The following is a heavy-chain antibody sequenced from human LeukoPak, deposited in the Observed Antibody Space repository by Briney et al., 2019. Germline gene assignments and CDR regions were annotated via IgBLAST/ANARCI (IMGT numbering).Heavy chain of an antibody. V-gene: IGHV4-38-2*01. Sequence: SETLSLTCAVSGYSISNGYYWVWIRQPPARGLEWLGSLYHSDSAYYNTSLRSRVSMSVDTSKNQFSLTLSFVTAADTAVYYCARQHDSYYYYYIDVWGSGTTVTVSS. CDR2: LYHSDSA. J-gene: IGHJ6*03. CDR3: ARQHDSYYYYYIDV. CDR1: GYSISNGYY.